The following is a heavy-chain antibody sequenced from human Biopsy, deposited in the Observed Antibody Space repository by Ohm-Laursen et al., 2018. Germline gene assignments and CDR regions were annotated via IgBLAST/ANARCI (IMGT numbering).Heavy chain of an antibody. CDR3: VREPKTGTAEAWYFDL. CDR1: RASVKTSGYF. D-gene: IGHD3-9*01. CDR2: ISYNERT. Sequence: TLSLTCSVSRASVKTSGYFWAWIRQRPGKGLEWIGYISYNERTHYNPSLTSRLAISFDTSNNRISLQLRSVSVADTAVYYCVREPKTGTAEAWYFDLWGRGSPVTVPS. J-gene: IGHJ2*01. V-gene: IGHV4-31*03.